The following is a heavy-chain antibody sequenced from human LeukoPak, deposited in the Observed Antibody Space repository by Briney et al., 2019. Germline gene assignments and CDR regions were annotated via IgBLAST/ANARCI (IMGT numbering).Heavy chain of an antibody. J-gene: IGHJ4*02. Sequence: GGTLRLSCAASGFTFSSYGMSWVRQAPGKGLEWVSAISGSGGSTYYADSVKGRFTISRDNSKNTLYLQMNSLRAEDTAVYYCARPFSSGYDYPDYWGQGTLVTVSS. CDR2: ISGSGGST. CDR3: ARPFSSGYDYPDY. CDR1: GFTFSSYG. V-gene: IGHV3-23*01. D-gene: IGHD5-12*01.